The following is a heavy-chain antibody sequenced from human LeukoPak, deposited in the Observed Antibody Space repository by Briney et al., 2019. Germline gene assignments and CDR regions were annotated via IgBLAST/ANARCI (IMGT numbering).Heavy chain of an antibody. CDR2: ISGSGGST. CDR3: ARGSGYNWNYLDY. CDR1: GFPFSLYS. V-gene: IGHV3-23*01. Sequence: GGSLRLSCATSGFPFSLYSMNWVRQAPGKGLEWVSAISGSGGSTYYADSVKGRFTISRDNSKNTLYLQMNSLRAEDTAVYYCARGSGYNWNYLDYWGQGTLVTVSS. J-gene: IGHJ4*02. D-gene: IGHD1-20*01.